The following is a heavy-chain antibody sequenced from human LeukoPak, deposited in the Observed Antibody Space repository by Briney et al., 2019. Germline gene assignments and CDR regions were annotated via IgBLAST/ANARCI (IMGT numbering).Heavy chain of an antibody. CDR3: ARVTPPFDY. Sequence: PSETLSLTCTVSGGSISSSSYYWGWIRQPPGKGLEWIGSIYYSGSTYYNPSLKSRVTISVDTSKNQFSLKLSSVTAADTAVYYCARVTPPFDYWGQGTLVTVS. CDR2: IYYSGST. CDR1: GGSISSSSYY. J-gene: IGHJ4*02. V-gene: IGHV4-39*01. D-gene: IGHD3-16*01.